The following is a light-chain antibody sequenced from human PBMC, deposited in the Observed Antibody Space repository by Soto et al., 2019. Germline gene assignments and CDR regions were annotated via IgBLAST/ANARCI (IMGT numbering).Light chain of an antibody. CDR1: NIGSKA. CDR2: DDD. Sequence: SYELTQPPSVSVAPGQTARLTCGGNNIGSKAVHWYQQKPGQAPVLVVYDDDDRPSGIPERFSGSNSGNTATLTITRVEDGDEADYHCQVWDSSSDHWVFGGGTQLTVL. J-gene: IGLJ3*02. V-gene: IGLV3-21*02. CDR3: QVWDSSSDHWV.